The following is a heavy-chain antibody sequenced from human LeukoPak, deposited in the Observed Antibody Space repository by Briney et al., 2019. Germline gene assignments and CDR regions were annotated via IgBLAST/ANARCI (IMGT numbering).Heavy chain of an antibody. CDR2: IPYDGGKK. Sequence: PGGTLRLSCAASGFTFSRYSMHGVRQAPGRGLEGVAVIPYDGGKKFYADAVRGRFTISRHNSRNTLHVEVDGLRGEDTGVYRCSSYQGYGSWNYLDHWGQGTLVTVSS. V-gene: IGHV3-30*01. CDR1: GFTFSRYS. J-gene: IGHJ4*02. CDR3: SSYQGYGSWNYLDH. D-gene: IGHD3-10*01.